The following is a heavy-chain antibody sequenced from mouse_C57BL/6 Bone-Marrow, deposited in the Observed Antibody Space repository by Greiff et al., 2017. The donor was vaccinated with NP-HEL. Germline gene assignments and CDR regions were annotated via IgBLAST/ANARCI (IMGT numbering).Heavy chain of an antibody. Sequence: EVQLQQSGTVLARPGASVKMSCKTSGYTFTSYWMHWVKQRPGQGLEWIGAIYPGNSDTSYNQKFKGKAKLTAVTSASTAYMELSSLTNEDSAVYYCTFMVTADYYAMDYWGQGTSVTVSS. CDR3: TFMVTADYYAMDY. J-gene: IGHJ4*01. CDR2: IYPGNSDT. CDR1: GYTFTSYW. V-gene: IGHV1-5*01. D-gene: IGHD2-2*01.